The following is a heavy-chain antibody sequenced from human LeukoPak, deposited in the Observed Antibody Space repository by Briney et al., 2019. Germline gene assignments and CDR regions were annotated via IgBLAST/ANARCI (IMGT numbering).Heavy chain of an antibody. J-gene: IGHJ4*02. CDR2: ISSSSSYI. Sequence: GGSLRLSCAAPGFTFSRYSMNWVRQAPGKGLEWVSSISSSSSYIYYADSVNDRFTISRDNANNALYLQMNSLRAEDTAVYYCARDLSSWYHYFDYWGQGTLVTVSS. CDR3: ARDLSSWYHYFDY. CDR1: GFTFSRYS. V-gene: IGHV3-21*01. D-gene: IGHD6-13*01.